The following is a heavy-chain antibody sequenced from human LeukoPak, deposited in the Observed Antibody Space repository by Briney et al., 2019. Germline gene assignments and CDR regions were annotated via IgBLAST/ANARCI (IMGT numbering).Heavy chain of an antibody. CDR3: AKVLAHEYGYGPFDY. J-gene: IGHJ4*02. V-gene: IGHV3-30*18. CDR2: ISYDGSNK. D-gene: IGHD5-18*01. Sequence: GGSLRLSCAASGFTFSSYGMHWVRQAPGKGLEWVAVISYDGSNKYYADSVKGRFTISRDNSKNTLCLQMNSLRAEDTAVYYCAKVLAHEYGYGPFDYWGQGTLVTVSS. CDR1: GFTFSSYG.